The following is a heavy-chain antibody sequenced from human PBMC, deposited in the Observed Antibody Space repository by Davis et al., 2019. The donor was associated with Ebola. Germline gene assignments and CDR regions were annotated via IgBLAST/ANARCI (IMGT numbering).Heavy chain of an antibody. CDR2: TYFNSKYYS. CDR1: GDSVSINSAG. J-gene: IGHJ6*02. V-gene: IGHV6-1*01. Sequence: PSETLSLTCAISGDSVSINSAGWNWIRQSPSRGLEWLGRTYFNSKYYSDYAVSVRGRITINADPSKNQFSLLLKSVTPEDTAIYYCARGWFRSGMDVWGQGTTVTVSS. CDR3: ARGWFRSGMDV. D-gene: IGHD6-19*01.